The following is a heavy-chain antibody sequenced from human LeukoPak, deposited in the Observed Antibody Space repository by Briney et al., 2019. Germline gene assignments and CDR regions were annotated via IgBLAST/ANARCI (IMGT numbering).Heavy chain of an antibody. CDR1: EFTFSSYA. Sequence: PGGSLRLSCAASEFTFSSYAMNWVRQAPGKGLEWVSGISGSGSRTYYADSVKGRFAITRDNSKNTLYLQMNSLRAEDTAVYYCAKGTHYYDSSGYWGAFDIWGQGTMVTVSS. D-gene: IGHD3-22*01. CDR2: ISGSGSRT. V-gene: IGHV3-23*01. J-gene: IGHJ3*02. CDR3: AKGTHYYDSSGYWGAFDI.